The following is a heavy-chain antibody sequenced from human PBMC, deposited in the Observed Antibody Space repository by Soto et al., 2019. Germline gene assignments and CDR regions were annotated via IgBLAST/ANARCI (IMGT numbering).Heavy chain of an antibody. D-gene: IGHD1-7*01. J-gene: IGHJ5*02. V-gene: IGHV1-69*01. CDR2: IIPIFHKA. Sequence: QVQLVQSGAEVKKPGSSVKVSCKASGDTFSRYAISWVRQAPGQGLEWMGGIIPIFHKAKYAQKFQSRVTITADESTSTAYMELSSLRSEDTAVYYCARDPNSNYGENWFDPWGQGTLVTVSS. CDR3: ARDPNSNYGENWFDP. CDR1: GDTFSRYA.